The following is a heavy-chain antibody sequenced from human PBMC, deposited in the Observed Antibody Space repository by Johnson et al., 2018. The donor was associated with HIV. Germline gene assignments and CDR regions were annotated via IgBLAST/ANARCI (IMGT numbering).Heavy chain of an antibody. J-gene: IGHJ3*02. V-gene: IGHV3-30*09. D-gene: IGHD6-6*01. CDR2: ISFDGSNK. Sequence: QMQLVESGGGVVQPGRSLTLSCAASGFTFNKFAMHWVHQAPGKGLEWLAFISFDGSNKYFGDSVEGRFDISRENSKNSHYLHMNSLRPEDTAIYYCVREGYSSSSDAFDIWGQGTMVTVSS. CDR1: GFTFNKFA. CDR3: VREGYSSSSDAFDI.